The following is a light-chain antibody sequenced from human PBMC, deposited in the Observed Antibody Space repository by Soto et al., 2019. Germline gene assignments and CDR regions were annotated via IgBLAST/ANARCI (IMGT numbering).Light chain of an antibody. V-gene: IGLV2-8*01. CDR1: SSDVGAYNY. CDR2: DVS. CDR3: SSYAGRNIVV. Sequence: QSALTQPPSASGSPGQSVTISCTGTSSDVGAYNYVSWYQQHPGKAPKLMIYDVSKRPSGVTHRFSGSKSGNTASLTVSGLPADDEAYYYCSSYAGRNIVVFGGGTKLTVL. J-gene: IGLJ2*01.